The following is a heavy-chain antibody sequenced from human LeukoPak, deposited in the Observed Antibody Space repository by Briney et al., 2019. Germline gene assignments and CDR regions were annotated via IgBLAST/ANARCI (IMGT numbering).Heavy chain of an antibody. CDR2: IIPIFGTA. D-gene: IGHD2-2*01. V-gene: IGHV1-69*05. CDR3: ARGEYCSSTSCYNNWFDP. CDR1: GGTFSSYA. Sequence: SVKVSCTASGGTFSSYAISWVRQAPGQGLEWMGGIIPIFGTANYAQKFQGRVTITTDESTSTAYMELSSLRSEDTAVYYCARGEYCSSTSCYNNWFDPWGQGTLVTVSS. J-gene: IGHJ5*02.